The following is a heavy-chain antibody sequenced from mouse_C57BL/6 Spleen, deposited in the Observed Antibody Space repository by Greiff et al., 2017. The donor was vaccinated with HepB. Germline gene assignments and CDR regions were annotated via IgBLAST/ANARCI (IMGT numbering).Heavy chain of an antibody. Sequence: EVQLVESGGGLVKPGGSLKLSCAASGFTFSSYTMSWVRQTPEKRLEWVATISGGGGNTYYPDSVKGRFTISRDNAKNTLYLQMSSLRSEDTALYYCARKLTGTGYYFDYWGQGTTLTVSS. CDR1: GFTFSSYT. CDR2: ISGGGGNT. D-gene: IGHD4-1*01. J-gene: IGHJ2*01. CDR3: ARKLTGTGYYFDY. V-gene: IGHV5-9*01.